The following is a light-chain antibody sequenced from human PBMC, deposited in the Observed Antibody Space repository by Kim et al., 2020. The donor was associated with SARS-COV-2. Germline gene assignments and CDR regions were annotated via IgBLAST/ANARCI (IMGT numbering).Light chain of an antibody. CDR2: GAS. Sequence: EIVLTQSPGTLSLSPGERATLSCRASQSVRSSLAWYQQKPGQAPRLLIFGASSKATGTPDRFSGTGSGTDFTLTISRLEPEDFAVYYCQQYDSSVETFGQGTKVDIK. V-gene: IGKV3-20*01. CDR1: QSVRSS. CDR3: QQYDSSVET. J-gene: IGKJ1*01.